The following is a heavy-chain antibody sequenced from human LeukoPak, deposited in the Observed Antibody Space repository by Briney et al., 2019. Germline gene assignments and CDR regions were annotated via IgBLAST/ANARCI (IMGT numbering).Heavy chain of an antibody. CDR2: INHSGST. CDR1: GGSISSSNW. D-gene: IGHD3-10*01. CDR3: ARLGDLSYYYGSGASPGYMDV. V-gene: IGHV4-4*02. J-gene: IGHJ6*03. Sequence: SETLSLTCAVSGGSISSSNWWSWVRQPPGKGLEWIGEINHSGSTNYNPSLKSRVTISVDTSKNQFSLKLSSVTAADTAVYYCARLGDLSYYYGSGASPGYMDVWGKGTTVTISS.